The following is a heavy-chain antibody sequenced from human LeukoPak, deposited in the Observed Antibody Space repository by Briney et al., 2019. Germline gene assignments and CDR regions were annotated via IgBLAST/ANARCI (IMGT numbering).Heavy chain of an antibody. CDR1: GFTFGDYA. CDR2: IRSKAYGGTT. Sequence: QPGRSLILSCTASGFTFGDYAMSWFRQAPGKGLEWVGFIRSKAYGGTTEYAASVKGRFTISRDDSKSIAYLQMNSLKTEDTAVYYCTRSGGSYRHRTDYWGQGTLVTVSS. CDR3: TRSGGSYRHRTDY. V-gene: IGHV3-49*03. D-gene: IGHD3-16*02. J-gene: IGHJ4*02.